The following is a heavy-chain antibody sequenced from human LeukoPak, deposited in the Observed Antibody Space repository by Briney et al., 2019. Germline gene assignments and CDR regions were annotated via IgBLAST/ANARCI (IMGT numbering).Heavy chain of an antibody. CDR2: IYYSGST. D-gene: IGHD6-13*01. CDR3: ARDMGSAAGHDY. J-gene: IGHJ4*02. Sequence: KTSETLSLTCTISGGSISDYYWSWIRQPPGKGLEWIGYIYYSGSTHYNPSLKSRVTISVDTSKNQFSLKLTSVTAADTAVYYCARDMGSAAGHDYWGQGTLVTVSS. CDR1: GGSISDYY. V-gene: IGHV4-59*01.